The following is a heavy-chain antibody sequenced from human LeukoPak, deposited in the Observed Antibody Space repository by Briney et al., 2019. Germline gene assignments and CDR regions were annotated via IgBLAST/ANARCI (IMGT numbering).Heavy chain of an antibody. Sequence: GGSLRLSCAASGFSVISNYMSWVRQAPGKGLEWVSLIYSGGSTNYVDSVKGRFTISGDSSKNTLYLQMNNLRAEDTAVYYCARDGGGAYSLAFDIWGQGTLVTVSS. CDR1: GFSVISNY. D-gene: IGHD1-26*01. CDR2: IYSGGST. CDR3: ARDGGGAYSLAFDI. V-gene: IGHV3-53*01. J-gene: IGHJ3*02.